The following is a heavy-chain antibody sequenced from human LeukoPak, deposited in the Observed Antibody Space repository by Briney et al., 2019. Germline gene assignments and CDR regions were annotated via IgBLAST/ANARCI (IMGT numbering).Heavy chain of an antibody. J-gene: IGHJ5*02. Sequence: GASVKDSCMASRYTFTDYYIHWVRQAPGQGLEWMGWINPDNGGTNYAQKFQGRVTMTRDTSIRTVYMDLSRLRSDDTAVFYCTREARVGNWFDPWGQGTQVTVSS. CDR3: TREARVGNWFDP. V-gene: IGHV1-2*02. D-gene: IGHD2-2*01. CDR2: INPDNGGT. CDR1: RYTFTDYY.